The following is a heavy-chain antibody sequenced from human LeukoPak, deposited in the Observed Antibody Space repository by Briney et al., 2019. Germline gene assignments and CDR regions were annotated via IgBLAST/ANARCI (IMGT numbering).Heavy chain of an antibody. D-gene: IGHD3-10*01. J-gene: IGHJ4*02. CDR2: ISSSGSTI. Sequence: PGGSLRLSCAASGFTFSSYEMNWVRQAPGKGLEWGSYISSSGSTIYYADSVKGRFTISRDNAKNSLYLQMNSLRAEDTAVYYCARVLYGSGSYYTEPIDYWGQGTLVTVSS. CDR1: GFTFSSYE. V-gene: IGHV3-48*03. CDR3: ARVLYGSGSYYTEPIDY.